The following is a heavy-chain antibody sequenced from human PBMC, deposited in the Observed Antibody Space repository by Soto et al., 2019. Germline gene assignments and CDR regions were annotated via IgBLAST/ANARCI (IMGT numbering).Heavy chain of an antibody. CDR1: GGTFSSYT. CDR2: IIPILGIA. D-gene: IGHD5-12*01. Sequence: QVQLVQSGAEVKKPGSSVKVSCKASGGTFSSYTISWVRQAPGQGLEWMGRIIPILGIANYAQKFQGRVTITADKSTSTAYMELSSLRSEDTAVYYCARGPQGSLATTGLDYWGQGTLVTVSS. CDR3: ARGPQGSLATTGLDY. V-gene: IGHV1-69*02. J-gene: IGHJ4*01.